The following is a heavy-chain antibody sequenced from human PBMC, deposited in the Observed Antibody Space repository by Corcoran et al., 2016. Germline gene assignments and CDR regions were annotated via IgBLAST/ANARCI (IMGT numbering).Heavy chain of an antibody. V-gene: IGHV3-30*03. CDR2: ISYDGSNK. J-gene: IGHJ4*01. CDR1: GFTFSSYG. Sequence: QVQLVESGGGVVQPGRSLRLSCAASGFTFSSYGIHWVRQAPGKGMEWVAVISYDGSNKYYADSVKGRFPISRDNSKNMLYLQMNSLRAEDTAVYYCVSENVEIHWGQGTLVTVSS. CDR3: VSENVEIH. D-gene: IGHD2-21*01.